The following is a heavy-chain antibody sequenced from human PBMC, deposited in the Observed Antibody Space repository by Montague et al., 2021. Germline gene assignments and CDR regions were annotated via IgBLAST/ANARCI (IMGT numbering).Heavy chain of an antibody. Sequence: TLSLTCAVYGGSFSGYYWTWIRQHPGKGLEWIGYMYYSGSTYYNPSLKSRVTISGDTSKNHFSLRLTSVTAADTAVYYCARGRLAIGDFDYWGQGTLVTVSS. V-gene: IGHV4-31*11. CDR1: GGSFSGYY. D-gene: IGHD3-3*02. CDR2: MYYSGST. J-gene: IGHJ4*02. CDR3: ARGRLAIGDFDY.